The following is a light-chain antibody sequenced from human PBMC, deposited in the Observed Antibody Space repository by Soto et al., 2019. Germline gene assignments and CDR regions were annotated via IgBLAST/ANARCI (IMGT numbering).Light chain of an antibody. V-gene: IGKV1-39*01. CDR3: QQSDVSPFT. CDR2: AAS. J-gene: IGKJ2*01. Sequence: DIQMTQSPSSLSASVGDRVTITCRASQTISSNLNWYQQKPGKAPNLLIYAASSLQGGVPSRFSGSGSGTDFTLTISSLQPGDFATYFCQQSDVSPFTFGQGTKLEI. CDR1: QTISSN.